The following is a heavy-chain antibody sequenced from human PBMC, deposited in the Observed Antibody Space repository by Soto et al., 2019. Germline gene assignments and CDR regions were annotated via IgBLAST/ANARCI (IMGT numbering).Heavy chain of an antibody. CDR2: INHSGST. V-gene: IGHV4-30-2*01. J-gene: IGHJ5*02. Sequence: PSETLSLTCAVSGGSISSGGYSWSWIRQPPGKGLEWIGEINHSGSTNYNPSLKSRVTISVDTSKNQFSLKVSSVTAADTAVYYCARVPSPWGQGTLVTVSS. CDR3: ARVPSP. CDR1: GGSISSGGYS.